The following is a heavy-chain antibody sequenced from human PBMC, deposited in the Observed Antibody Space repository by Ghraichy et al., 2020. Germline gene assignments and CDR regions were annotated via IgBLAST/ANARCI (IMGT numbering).Heavy chain of an antibody. CDR3: ARSGSYYFDS. J-gene: IGHJ4*02. CDR1: GDSVLSNTAA. V-gene: IGHV6-1*01. Sequence: SQTLSLTCAISGDSVLSNTAAWNWIRQSPSRGLEWLGRTCFRSKWYNDYAVSVKSRITIEADTSKNQFSLQVNSVTPEDTAVYYCARSGSYYFDSWGQGTLVTVSS. CDR2: TCFRSKWYN. D-gene: IGHD1-26*01.